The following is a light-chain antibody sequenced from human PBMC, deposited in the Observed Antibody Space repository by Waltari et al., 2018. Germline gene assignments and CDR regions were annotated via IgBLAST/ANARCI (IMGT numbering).Light chain of an antibody. Sequence: DIQLTHSPSSLSSSVLTRFTITCRASQDISNSLAWDQQKPGKVPKLLISAASTLQSGVPSRFSGSGSGTDFTLTIGSLQPEDVATYYCQKYNSVPYTFGQGTKLEIK. J-gene: IGKJ2*01. CDR2: AAS. CDR1: QDISNS. V-gene: IGKV1-27*01. CDR3: QKYNSVPYT.